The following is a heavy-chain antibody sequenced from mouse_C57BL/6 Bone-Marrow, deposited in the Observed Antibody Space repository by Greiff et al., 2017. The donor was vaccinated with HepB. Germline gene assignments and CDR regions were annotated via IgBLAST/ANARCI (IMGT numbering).Heavy chain of an antibody. CDR1: GYTFTSYW. CDR3: ARYISTANWYFDG. Sequence: QVQLKQPGAELVRPGSSVKLSCKASGYTFTSYWMDWVKQRPGQGLEWIGNIYPSDSETHYNQKFKDKATLPVDKSSSTAYLQLSSLTSVDSAVYYCARYISTANWYFDGWGTGTTVTVSS. V-gene: IGHV1-61*01. D-gene: IGHD1-1*01. CDR2: IYPSDSET. J-gene: IGHJ1*03.